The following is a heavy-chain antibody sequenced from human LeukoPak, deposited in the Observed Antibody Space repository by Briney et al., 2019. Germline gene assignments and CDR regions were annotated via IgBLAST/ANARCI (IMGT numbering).Heavy chain of an antibody. D-gene: IGHD3-3*02. J-gene: IGHJ4*02. CDR3: ARDLHFWSGNTTDY. CDR2: IKQDGSEK. Sequence: GGSLRLSCAASGFTFSSYWMSWVRQAPGKGLEWVANIKQDGSEKYYVDSVKGRFTISRDNAKNSLYLQMNSLRAEDTTVYYCARDLHFWSGNTTDYWGQGTLVTVSS. CDR1: GFTFSSYW. V-gene: IGHV3-7*03.